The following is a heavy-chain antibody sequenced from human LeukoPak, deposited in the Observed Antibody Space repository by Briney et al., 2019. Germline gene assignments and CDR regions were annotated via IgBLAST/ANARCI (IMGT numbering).Heavy chain of an antibody. CDR1: GYTFTNYW. V-gene: IGHV5-51*01. D-gene: IGHD3-22*01. J-gene: IGHJ4*02. CDR2: IYPNNSDS. Sequence: GASLKISCKGSGYTFTNYWVGWVRQMPGKGLEWIGTIYPNNSDSRYNPSFRGQVTISVDRSITTAYLLWKSLKASDTAIYYCALSNEAFDSAGYFDYWGQGTLVTVSS. CDR3: ALSNEAFDSAGYFDY.